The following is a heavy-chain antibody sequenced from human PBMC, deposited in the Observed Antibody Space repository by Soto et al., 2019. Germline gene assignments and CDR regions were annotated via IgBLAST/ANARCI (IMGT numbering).Heavy chain of an antibody. CDR2: IIPIFGTA. CDR3: ARGSSSSTAATF. D-gene: IGHD2-2*01. V-gene: IGHV1-69*01. CDR1: AGTFRSYG. J-gene: IGHJ6*02. Sequence: QVQLVQSGAEVKKPGSSVKVSCKASAGTFRSYGISWVRQAPGQGLEWMGGIIPIFGTANYAQKFQDRVTITADESTSTAYMELSSLRSEDTAVYYCARGSSSSTAATFWGQGTTVTVSS.